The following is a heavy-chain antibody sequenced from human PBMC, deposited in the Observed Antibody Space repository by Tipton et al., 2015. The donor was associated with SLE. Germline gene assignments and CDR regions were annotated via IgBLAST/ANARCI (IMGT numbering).Heavy chain of an antibody. D-gene: IGHD3-16*01. CDR1: GGTFSSYA. Sequence: QVQLVQSGAEVKKPGSSVKVSCKASGGTFSSYAISWVRQAPGQGLEWMGRIIPNSGGTNYAQKFQGRVTMTRDTSISTAYMELSRLRSDDTAVYYCATRLYDYIWGSSHFDYWGQGTLVPVSS. CDR2: IIPNSGGT. J-gene: IGHJ4*02. V-gene: IGHV1-2*02. CDR3: ATRLYDYIWGSSHFDY.